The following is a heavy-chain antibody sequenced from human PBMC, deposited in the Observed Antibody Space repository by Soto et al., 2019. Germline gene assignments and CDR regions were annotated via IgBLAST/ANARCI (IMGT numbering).Heavy chain of an antibody. CDR2: ISYDGSNK. D-gene: IGHD5-18*01. CDR1: GFTFSNYA. V-gene: IGHV3-30-3*01. CDR3: ARDGGIQLWLPYYFDY. Sequence: PGGSLRLSCAASGFTFSNYAMHWFRQAPGKGLEWVAIISYDGSNKYYADSVKGRFTISRDNSKNTLYLQMNSLRAEDTAVYYCARDGGIQLWLPYYFDYWGQGTLVTVSS. J-gene: IGHJ4*02.